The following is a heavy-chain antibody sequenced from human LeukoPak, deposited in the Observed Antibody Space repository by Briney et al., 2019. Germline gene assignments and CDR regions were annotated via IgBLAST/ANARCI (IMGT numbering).Heavy chain of an antibody. CDR2: IYYSGST. CDR3: ARVQYYYGSGTYFYYFDS. D-gene: IGHD3-10*01. V-gene: IGHV4-59*08. J-gene: IGHJ4*02. Sequence: PSETLSLTCTVSGGSISSYYWSWIRQPPGKGLEWIGYIYYSGSTNYNPSLKSRVTISVDTSKNQFSLKLSSVTAADTAVYYCARVQYYYGSGTYFYYFDSWGQGTLGTVSS. CDR1: GGSISSYY.